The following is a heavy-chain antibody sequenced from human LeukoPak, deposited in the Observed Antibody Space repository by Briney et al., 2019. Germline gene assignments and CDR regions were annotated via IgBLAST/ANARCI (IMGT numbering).Heavy chain of an antibody. CDR3: AKPRGYSYGPFDY. J-gene: IGHJ4*02. V-gene: IGHV3-30*18. CDR2: ISNDGSNK. CDR1: GFTFSLYG. D-gene: IGHD5-18*01. Sequence: GGSLRLSCAASGFTFSLYGMHWVRQAPGKGLEWVAVISNDGSNKDYADSVKGRFTISRDNSKNTLYLQMNSLRAEDTAVYYCAKPRGYSYGPFDYWGQGTLVTVSS.